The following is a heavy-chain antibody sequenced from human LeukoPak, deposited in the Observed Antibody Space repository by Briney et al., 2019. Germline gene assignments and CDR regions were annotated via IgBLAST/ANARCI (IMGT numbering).Heavy chain of an antibody. V-gene: IGHV1-2*02. CDR2: INPNSGGT. J-gene: IGHJ4*02. D-gene: IGHD3-22*01. Sequence: ASVKVSCKASGYTFTGYYMHWVRQAPGQGLEWMGWINPNSGGTNYAQKFQGRVTMTRDTSISTAYMELSRLRSDDTAVYYCARGIVGYGDLPYFDYWGQGTLVTVSS. CDR1: GYTFTGYY. CDR3: ARGIVGYGDLPYFDY.